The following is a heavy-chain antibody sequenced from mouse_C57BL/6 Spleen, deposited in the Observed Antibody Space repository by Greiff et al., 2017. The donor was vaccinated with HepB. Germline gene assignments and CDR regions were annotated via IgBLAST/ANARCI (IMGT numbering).Heavy chain of an antibody. CDR1: GFTFSSYA. D-gene: IGHD6-1*01. CDR2: ISDGGSYT. V-gene: IGHV5-4*01. CDR3: ARDGGSPYFDY. J-gene: IGHJ2*01. Sequence: DVKLVESGGGLVKPGGSLKLSCAASGFTFSSYAMSWVRQTPEKRLEWVATISDGGSYTYYPDNVKGRFTISRDNAKNNLYLQMSHLKSEDTAMYYCARDGGSPYFDYRGQGTTLTVSS.